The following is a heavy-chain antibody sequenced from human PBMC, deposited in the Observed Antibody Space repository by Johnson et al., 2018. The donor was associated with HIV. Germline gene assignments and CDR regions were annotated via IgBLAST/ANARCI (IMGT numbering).Heavy chain of an antibody. CDR3: ARSRGLWGVQDGFDI. Sequence: QVQLVESGGRVVQPGRSLRLSCAASGFTFNRYGMHWVRQAPGKGLEWVAVIWYDGTNKYYADSVKGRFTISRDNSKNTLYVQMNSLRVEDTAVYYCARSRGLWGVQDGFDIWGQGTMVTVSS. D-gene: IGHD2-21*01. V-gene: IGHV3-33*01. CDR1: GFTFNRYG. J-gene: IGHJ3*02. CDR2: IWYDGTNK.